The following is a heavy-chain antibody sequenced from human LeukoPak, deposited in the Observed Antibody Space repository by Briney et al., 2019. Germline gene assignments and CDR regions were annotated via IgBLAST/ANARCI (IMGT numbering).Heavy chain of an antibody. CDR2: INPRGGSA. V-gene: IGHV1-46*01. Sequence: AASVKVSCKASGYTFTSYYIHWVRQAPGQGLEWMGIINPRGGSANSAQKFQGRVTLTRDTSTSTVYMEVSSLRFQDTAVYYCARDYHGSGSLTTFDYWGQGTLVTVSS. J-gene: IGHJ4*02. CDR1: GYTFTSYY. CDR3: ARDYHGSGSLTTFDY. D-gene: IGHD3-10*01.